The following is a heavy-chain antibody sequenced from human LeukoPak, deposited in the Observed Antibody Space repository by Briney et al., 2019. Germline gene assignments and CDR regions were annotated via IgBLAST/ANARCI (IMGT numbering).Heavy chain of an antibody. CDR2: INHSGST. D-gene: IGHD6-13*01. J-gene: IGHJ4*02. CDR3: ARGDSSSTYYFDY. Sequence: SETLSLTCAVYGGSFSGYNWSWIRQPPGKGLEWIGEINHSGSTNYNPSLKSRVTISVDTSKNQFSLKLSSVTAADTAVYYCARGDSSSTYYFDYWGQGTLVTVSS. CDR1: GGSFSGYN. V-gene: IGHV4-34*01.